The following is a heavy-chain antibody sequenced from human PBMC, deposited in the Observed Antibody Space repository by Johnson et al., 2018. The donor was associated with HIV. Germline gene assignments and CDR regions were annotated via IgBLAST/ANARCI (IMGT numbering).Heavy chain of an antibody. CDR2: ISNDGSNE. V-gene: IGHV3-30*18. J-gene: IGHJ3*01. D-gene: IGHD2-21*01. Sequence: QVQLVESGGGLVKPGGSLRLSCAASGFIFSDYYMSWIRQAPGKGLEWVAVISNDGSNEYYADSVKGRFTISRDNPKNTLYLQINSLSYEDTAVYYCAKSIVVVIAGNNDDAFDVWGQGTVVTVSS. CDR3: AKSIVVVIAGNNDDAFDV. CDR1: GFIFSDYY.